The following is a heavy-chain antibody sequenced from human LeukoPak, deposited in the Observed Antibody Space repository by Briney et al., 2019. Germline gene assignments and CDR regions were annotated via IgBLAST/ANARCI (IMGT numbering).Heavy chain of an antibody. CDR3: AREAGYCSGGSCYPDY. V-gene: IGHV3-21*01. D-gene: IGHD2-15*01. Sequence: GGSLRLSCAASGFTFNKAWMNWVRQAPGKGLEWVSSISSGRSYIYYADSVKGRFTISRDNAKNSLYLQMNSLRAEDTAVYYCAREAGYCSGGSCYPDYWGQGTLVTVSS. J-gene: IGHJ4*02. CDR1: GFTFNKAW. CDR2: ISSGRSYI.